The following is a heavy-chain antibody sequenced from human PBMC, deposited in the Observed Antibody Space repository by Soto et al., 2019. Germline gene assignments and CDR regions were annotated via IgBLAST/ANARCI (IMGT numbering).Heavy chain of an antibody. V-gene: IGHV1-46*01. CDR2: VNPSGGHT. CDR3: ARGGHVVVVTAAFDY. J-gene: IGHJ4*02. D-gene: IGHD2-21*02. Sequence: QVQLMQSGAEVKKPGASVKVSCKASGDTFTNYYIHWVRQAPGQGLEWMGTVNPSGGHTTYSQNFLGRVNXTXXXSXXTLYMELTSLTSDDTAVYYCARGGHVVVVTAAFDYWGQGTLVTVSS. CDR1: GDTFTNYY.